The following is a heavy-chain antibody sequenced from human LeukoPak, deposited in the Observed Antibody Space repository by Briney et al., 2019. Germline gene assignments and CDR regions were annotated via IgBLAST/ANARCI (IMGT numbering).Heavy chain of an antibody. Sequence: SQTLSLTCAISGDSISSNSAAWNWIRQSPSRGLEWLGRTYYRSKWYNDYAVSVKSRITINPDTSKNQFSQQLNSVTPEDTALYYCARENLYNWNYSMDVWGQGTTVTVSS. V-gene: IGHV6-1*01. CDR3: ARENLYNWNYSMDV. D-gene: IGHD1-20*01. CDR2: TYYRSKWYN. J-gene: IGHJ6*02. CDR1: GDSISSNSAA.